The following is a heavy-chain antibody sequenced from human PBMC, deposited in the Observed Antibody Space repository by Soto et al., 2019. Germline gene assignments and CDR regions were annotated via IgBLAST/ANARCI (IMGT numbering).Heavy chain of an antibody. V-gene: IGHV4-59*01. Sequence: PSETLSLTCTVSGGSISSYYWSWIRQPPGKGLEWIGYIYYSGSTNYNPSLKSRVTISVDTSKNQFSLKLSSVTAADTAVYYCARTYYDFWSGYYLRGMDVWGQGTTVTVS. CDR3: ARTYYDFWSGYYLRGMDV. CDR2: IYYSGST. CDR1: GGSISSYY. D-gene: IGHD3-3*01. J-gene: IGHJ6*02.